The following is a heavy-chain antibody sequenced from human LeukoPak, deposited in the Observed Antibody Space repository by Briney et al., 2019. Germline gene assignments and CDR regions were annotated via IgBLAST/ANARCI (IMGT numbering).Heavy chain of an antibody. CDR1: GGSISSGGYY. D-gene: IGHD4-23*01. V-gene: IGHV4-31*03. Sequence: SETLSLTCTVSGGSISSGGYYWRWIRQHPGKGLEWIGYIYYSGSTYYNPSLKSRVTISVDTSKNQFSLKLSSVTAADTAVYYCARKGSRSVAEPFDYWGQGTLVTVSS. J-gene: IGHJ4*02. CDR3: ARKGSRSVAEPFDY. CDR2: IYYSGST.